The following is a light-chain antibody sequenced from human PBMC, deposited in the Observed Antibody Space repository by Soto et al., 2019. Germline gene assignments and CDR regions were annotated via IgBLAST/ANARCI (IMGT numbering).Light chain of an antibody. CDR1: QSVSSN. V-gene: IGKV3-11*01. CDR3: QQRSNWST. J-gene: IGKJ5*01. CDR2: GAS. Sequence: EILMTQSPATLSVSPGERATLSCRASQSVSSNLAWYQQKPGQAPRLLIYGASAWATGISPRFSGSGSGTEFTLTISSLEPEDFAVYYCQQRSNWSTFGQGTRLEIK.